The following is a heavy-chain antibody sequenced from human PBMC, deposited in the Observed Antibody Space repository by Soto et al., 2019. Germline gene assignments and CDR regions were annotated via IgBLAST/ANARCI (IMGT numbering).Heavy chain of an antibody. D-gene: IGHD6-19*01. Sequence: SETLSLTCTVSGGSVSSGSYYWSWIRQPPGKGLEWIGYIYYSGSTNYNPSLKSRVTISVDTSKNQFSLKLSSVTAADTAVYYCARDSSGWPRGDYYGMDVWGQGTTVTVSS. V-gene: IGHV4-61*01. CDR3: ARDSSGWPRGDYYGMDV. CDR1: GGSVSSGSYY. CDR2: IYYSGST. J-gene: IGHJ6*02.